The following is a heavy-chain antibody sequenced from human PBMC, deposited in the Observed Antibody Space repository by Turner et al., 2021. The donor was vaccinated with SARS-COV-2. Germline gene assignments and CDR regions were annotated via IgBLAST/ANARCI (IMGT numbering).Heavy chain of an antibody. D-gene: IGHD3-10*01. V-gene: IGHV4-59*01. CDR2: TYYSGST. CDR3: ARVVPVGVYGSGSYDHGMDV. J-gene: IGHJ6*02. CDR1: VGPISSYY. Sequence: SLTCTVPVGPISSYYWSWLRQPPGKGLGWIGYTYYSGSTNHNPSLKSRVTISVDTSKNQFSLKLSSVTAADTAVYYCARVVPVGVYGSGSYDHGMDVWGQGTTVTVSS.